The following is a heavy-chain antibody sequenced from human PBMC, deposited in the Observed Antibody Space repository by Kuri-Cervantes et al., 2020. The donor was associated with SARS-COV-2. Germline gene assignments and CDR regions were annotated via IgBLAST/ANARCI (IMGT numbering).Heavy chain of an antibody. CDR2: ISYDGSNK. V-gene: IGHV3-30*01. Sequence: SFAASWLTFRSYAMHWVRQAPGKGLEWVAVISYDGSNKYYADSVKGRFTISRDNSKNTLYLQMNSLRAEDTAVYYCAKSGYSYAYSAQEIDYWGQGTLVTVSS. D-gene: IGHD5-18*01. J-gene: IGHJ4*02. CDR1: WLTFRSYA. CDR3: AKSGYSYAYSAQEIDY.